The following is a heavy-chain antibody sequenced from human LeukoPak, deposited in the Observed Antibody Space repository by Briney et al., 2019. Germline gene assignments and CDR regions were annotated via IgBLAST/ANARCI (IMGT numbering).Heavy chain of an antibody. V-gene: IGHV4-34*01. Sequence: PSETLSLTCAVYGGSFNGYYWSWIRQPPGKGLEWIGEINHSGSTNYNPSLKSRVTISVDTSKNQFSLKLSSVTAADTAVYYCARAGIAVGFRFWGQGTLVTVSS. J-gene: IGHJ4*02. D-gene: IGHD6-19*01. CDR3: ARAGIAVGFRF. CDR1: GGSFNGYY. CDR2: INHSGST.